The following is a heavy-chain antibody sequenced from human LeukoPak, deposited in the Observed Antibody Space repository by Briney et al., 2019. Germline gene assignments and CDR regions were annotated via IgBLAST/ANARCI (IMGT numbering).Heavy chain of an antibody. D-gene: IGHD6-13*01. V-gene: IGHV4-59*08. J-gene: IGHJ6*03. CDR3: ARQVKQQLVLYYYYYMDV. CDR1: GGSISSYY. Sequence: SETLSLTCTVSGGSISSYYWSWIRQPPGKGLEWIGDIYYSGSTNYNPSLKSRVTISVDTSKNQFSLKLSSVTAADTAVYYCARQVKQQLVLYYYYYMDVWGKGTTVTVSS. CDR2: IYYSGST.